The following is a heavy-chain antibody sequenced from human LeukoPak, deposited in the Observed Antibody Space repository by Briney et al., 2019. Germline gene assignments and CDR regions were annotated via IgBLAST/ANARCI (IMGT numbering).Heavy chain of an antibody. CDR3: ARERLYDILTGYYGDAFDI. CDR2: TYTSGST. Sequence: SETLSLTCTVSGGSISSYYWSSIRQPAGKGLEWIGRTYTSGSTNYNPSLKSRVTMSVDTSKNQFSLKLSSVTAADTAVYYCARERLYDILTGYYGDAFDIWGQGTMVTVSS. D-gene: IGHD3-9*01. J-gene: IGHJ3*02. V-gene: IGHV4-4*07. CDR1: GGSISSYY.